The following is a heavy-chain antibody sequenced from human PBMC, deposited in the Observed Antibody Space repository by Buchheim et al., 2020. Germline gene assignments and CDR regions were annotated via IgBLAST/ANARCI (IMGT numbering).Heavy chain of an antibody. CDR2: INHSGST. CDR1: GGSISSGGHS. CDR3: ARGLRRITKPYSSSPGYYYYYGMDV. D-gene: IGHD6-6*01. J-gene: IGHJ6*02. V-gene: IGHV4-30-2*01. Sequence: QLQLQESGSGLVKPSQTLSLTCGVSGGSISSGGHSWSWIRQPPGKGLEWIGEINHSGSTHYNPSLKSRVTISVDTSKNQFSLKLSSVTAADTAVYYCARGLRRITKPYSSSPGYYYYYGMDVWGQGTT.